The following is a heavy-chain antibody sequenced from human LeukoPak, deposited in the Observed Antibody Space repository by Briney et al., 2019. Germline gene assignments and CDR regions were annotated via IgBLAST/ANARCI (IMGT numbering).Heavy chain of an antibody. CDR1: GFTFSNYA. D-gene: IGHD6-19*01. Sequence: PGGSLRLSCAASGFTFSNYAMNWVRQAPGKGLEWVSSISGNGVSTYYADSVKGRFTISRDNSKNTLYLQINSLRAEDTAVDTAVYYCAKHSGSSGWYNDYWGQGTLVTVSS. V-gene: IGHV3-23*01. J-gene: IGHJ4*02. CDR3: AKHSGSSGWYNDY. CDR2: ISGNGVST.